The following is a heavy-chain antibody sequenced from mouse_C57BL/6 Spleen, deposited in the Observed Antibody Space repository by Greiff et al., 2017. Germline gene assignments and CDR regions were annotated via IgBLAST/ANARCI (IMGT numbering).Heavy chain of an antibody. CDR2: IYPGDGDT. Sequence: VKLQESGPELVKPGASVKISCKASGYAFSSSWMNWVKQRPGKGLEWIGRIYPGDGDTNYNGKFKGKATLTADKSSSTAYMQLSSLTSEDSAVYCCARDYYGSTYFDYWGQGTTLTVSS. D-gene: IGHD1-1*01. J-gene: IGHJ2*01. CDR3: ARDYYGSTYFDY. CDR1: GYAFSSSW. V-gene: IGHV1-82*01.